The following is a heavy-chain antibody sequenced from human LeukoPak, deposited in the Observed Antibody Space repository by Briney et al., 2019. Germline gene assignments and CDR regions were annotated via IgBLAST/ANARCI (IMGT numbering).Heavy chain of an antibody. J-gene: IGHJ4*02. D-gene: IGHD3-22*01. Sequence: ASVRVSCKASGYTFTGYYMHWVRQAPGQGLEWMGWINPNSGGTNYAQKFQGRVTMTRDTSISTAYMELSRLRSDGTAVYYCARRRHYYDSSGYRSAFDYWGQGTLVTVSS. CDR3: ARRRHYYDSSGYRSAFDY. CDR1: GYTFTGYY. V-gene: IGHV1-2*02. CDR2: INPNSGGT.